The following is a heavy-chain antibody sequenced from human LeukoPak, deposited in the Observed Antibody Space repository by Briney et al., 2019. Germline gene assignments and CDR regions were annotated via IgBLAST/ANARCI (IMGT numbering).Heavy chain of an antibody. J-gene: IGHJ4*02. D-gene: IGHD1-26*01. CDR3: AREGGEWELLGYFDY. V-gene: IGHV4-59*11. CDR1: GGSISSHY. CDR2: IYYSGST. Sequence: SETLSLTCTVSGGSISSHYWSWIRQPPRKGLEWIGYIYYSGSTNYNPSLKSRATISVDTSKNQFSLKLSSVTAADTAVYYCAREGGEWELLGYFDYWGQGTLVTVSS.